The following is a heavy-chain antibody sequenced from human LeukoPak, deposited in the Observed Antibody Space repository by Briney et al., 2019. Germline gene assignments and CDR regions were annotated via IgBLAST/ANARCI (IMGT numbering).Heavy chain of an antibody. Sequence: GGSLRLSCAASGFTFSSYWMHWVRQAPGKGLVWVSRINSDGSSTSYADSVKGRFTISRDNAKNTLYLQMNSLRAEDTAVYYCASTDYYYYMDVWGKGTTVTVSS. CDR1: GFTFSSYW. D-gene: IGHD4-17*01. J-gene: IGHJ6*03. CDR3: ASTDYYYYMDV. V-gene: IGHV3-74*01. CDR2: INSDGSST.